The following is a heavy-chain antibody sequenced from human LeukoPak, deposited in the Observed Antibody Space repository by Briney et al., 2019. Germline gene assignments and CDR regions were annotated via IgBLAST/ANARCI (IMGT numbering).Heavy chain of an antibody. Sequence: SETLSLTCTVSGGSISTSSYYWGWIRQPPGKGLEWIGSIYYSGSTYYNPSLKSRVTISVDRSKNQFSLKLNSVTAADTAVYYCARFSGYDNCFDPWGQGTLVTVSS. J-gene: IGHJ5*02. V-gene: IGHV4-39*07. D-gene: IGHD5-12*01. CDR2: IYYSGST. CDR1: GGSISTSSYY. CDR3: ARFSGYDNCFDP.